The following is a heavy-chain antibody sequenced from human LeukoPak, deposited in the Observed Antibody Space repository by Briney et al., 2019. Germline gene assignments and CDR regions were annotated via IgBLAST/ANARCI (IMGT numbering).Heavy chain of an antibody. CDR2: ISSSSSYI. V-gene: IGHV3-21*04. CDR3: ARGGRTITVDY. D-gene: IGHD5-12*01. CDR1: GFTFSSYS. J-gene: IGHJ4*02. Sequence: GESLRLSCAASGFTFSSYSMNWVRQAPGKGLEWVSYISSSSSYIYYADSVKGRFTISRDDAKNSLYLQMNSLRAEDTAVYYCARGGRTITVDYWGQGTLVTVSS.